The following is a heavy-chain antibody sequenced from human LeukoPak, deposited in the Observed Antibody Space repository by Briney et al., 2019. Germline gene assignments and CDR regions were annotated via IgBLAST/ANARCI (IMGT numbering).Heavy chain of an antibody. V-gene: IGHV5-51*01. CDR3: ARQPHRAGGPLRSFDV. J-gene: IGHJ3*01. D-gene: IGHD1-26*01. CDR1: GYSFTNYW. Sequence: GESLKIPCKGSGYSFTNYWIGWVRQMPGKGLEWMGVIYPGDSDTRYSPSFQGQVTISADKPISTAYLQWNSLKASDTAIYFCARQPHRAGGPLRSFDVWGQGTMVTVSP. CDR2: IYPGDSDT.